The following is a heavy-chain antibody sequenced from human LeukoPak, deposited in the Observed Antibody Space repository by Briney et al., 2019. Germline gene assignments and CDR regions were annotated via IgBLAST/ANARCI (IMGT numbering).Heavy chain of an antibody. Sequence: SETLSLTCTVSGGSISRSSFYWGWIRQPPGKGLEWIGSIYYSGNTYYNPSLKSRVTISVDTSKNQFSLKLSSVTAADTAVYYCARGLSSSSWYNWFDPWGQGTLVIVYS. CDR2: IYYSGNT. CDR3: ARGLSSSSWYNWFDP. CDR1: GGSISRSSFY. V-gene: IGHV4-39*01. J-gene: IGHJ5*02. D-gene: IGHD6-13*01.